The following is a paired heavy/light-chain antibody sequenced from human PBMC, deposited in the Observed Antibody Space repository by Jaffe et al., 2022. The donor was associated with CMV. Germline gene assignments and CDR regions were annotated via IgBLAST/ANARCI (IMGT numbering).Light chain of an antibody. CDR3: QQSNSFPPT. Sequence: DIQMTQSPSFVSAFVGDRVTITCRASQGINSWLAWYQQKSGKAPKLLIYAASSLQSGVPSRFSGSRSGTDFTLTISSLQPEDFATYYCQQSNSFPPTFGPGTKVDIK. J-gene: IGKJ3*01. CDR1: QGINSW. CDR2: AAS. V-gene: IGKV1-12*01.
Heavy chain of an antibody. D-gene: IGHD1-26*01. V-gene: IGHV3-15*01. CDR3: TTEPSGIYYVPLFDY. Sequence: EVQLVESGGGLVKFGGSLRLSCAASGFTFNNAWMSWVRQAPGKGLEWVGRIKSKTDGGTTDYAAPVKGRFTISRDDSKNTLYLQMNSLKTEDTAVYYCTTEPSGIYYVPLFDYWGQGTLVTVSS. CDR1: GFTFNNAW. CDR2: IKSKTDGGTT. J-gene: IGHJ4*02.